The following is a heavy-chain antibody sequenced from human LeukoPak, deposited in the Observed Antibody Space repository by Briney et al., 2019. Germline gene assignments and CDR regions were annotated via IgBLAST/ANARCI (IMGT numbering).Heavy chain of an antibody. CDR3: ARYARSWDIAAGPYYYYYYMDV. CDR2: IYYSGST. D-gene: IGHD6-13*01. CDR1: GGSISRGGYY. Sequence: SETLSLTCTVSGGSISRGGYYWTWIRQYPEKGLEWIGYIYYSGSTYYNPSLKSRVTISVDTSKNQFSLKLSSVTAADTAVYYCARYARSWDIAAGPYYYYYYMDVWGKGTTVTVSS. J-gene: IGHJ6*03. V-gene: IGHV4-31*03.